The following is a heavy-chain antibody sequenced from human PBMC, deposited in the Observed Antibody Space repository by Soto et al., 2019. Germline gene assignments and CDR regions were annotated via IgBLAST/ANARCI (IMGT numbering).Heavy chain of an antibody. Sequence: ASETLSLTCTVSGGSISSSSYYWGWIRQPPGKGLEWIGSIYYSGSTYYNPSLKSRVTISVDTSKNQFSLKLSSVTAADTAVYYCAIHEGSGWPYFDYWGQGPLVTVSS. CDR2: IYYSGST. D-gene: IGHD6-19*01. CDR3: AIHEGSGWPYFDY. V-gene: IGHV4-39*01. J-gene: IGHJ4*02. CDR1: GGSISSSSYY.